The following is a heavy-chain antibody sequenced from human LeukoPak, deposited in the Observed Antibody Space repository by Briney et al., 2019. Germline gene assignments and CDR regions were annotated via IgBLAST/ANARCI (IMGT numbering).Heavy chain of an antibody. Sequence: GGSLRLSCAASGFTFSSYGMPWVRQAPGKVLEWVAVISYDGRNKFYADSVKGRFTISRDNSKNTLYLQMNSLRAEDTAVYYCARTIVGATSPRYWGQGTLVTVSS. V-gene: IGHV3-30*03. CDR3: ARTIVGATSPRY. J-gene: IGHJ4*02. CDR2: ISYDGRNK. CDR1: GFTFSSYG. D-gene: IGHD1-26*01.